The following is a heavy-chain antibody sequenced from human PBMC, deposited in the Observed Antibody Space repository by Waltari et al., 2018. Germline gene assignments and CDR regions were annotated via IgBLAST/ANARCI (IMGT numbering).Heavy chain of an antibody. CDR1: GFSFSDYY. Sequence: QVQLVESGGGLVNPGGSLRLSCAASGFSFSDYYMTWIRQAPGKGREWIAYISSRDNIIYNADSVKGRFTSSRDNAKNSLFLQMKSLRAEDTAVYYCARAREQNYDFWNGYSFYFDHWGQGALVTVSS. CDR3: ARAREQNYDFWNGYSFYFDH. J-gene: IGHJ4*02. CDR2: ISSRDNII. D-gene: IGHD3-3*01. V-gene: IGHV3-11*01.